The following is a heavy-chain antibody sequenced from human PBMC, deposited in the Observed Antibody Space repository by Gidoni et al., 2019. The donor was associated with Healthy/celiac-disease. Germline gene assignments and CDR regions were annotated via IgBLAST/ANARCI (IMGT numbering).Heavy chain of an antibody. D-gene: IGHD3-22*01. CDR3: AREPTDMLYYRGNYGMDV. J-gene: IGHJ6*02. CDR1: GGTFSSYT. CDR2: IIPILGIA. V-gene: IGHV1-69*08. Sequence: QVQLVQSGAEVKKPGSSVKVSCKASGGTFSSYTISWVRQAPGQGLEWMGRIIPILGIANYAQKFQGRVTITADKSTSTTYMELSSLRSEDTAVYYCAREPTDMLYYRGNYGMDVWGQGTTVTVSS.